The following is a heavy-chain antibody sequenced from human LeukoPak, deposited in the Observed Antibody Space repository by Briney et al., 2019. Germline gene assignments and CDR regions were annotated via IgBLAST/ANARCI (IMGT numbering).Heavy chain of an antibody. V-gene: IGHV3-33*06. J-gene: IGHJ4*02. CDR3: AKDLVRLNYGGNSDYFDY. CDR1: GFTFSSYG. D-gene: IGHD4-23*01. Sequence: PGGSLRLSCAAPGFTFSSYGMHWVRQAPGKGLEWVAVIWYDGSNKYYADPVKGRFTISRDNSKNTLYLQMNSLRAEDTAVYYCAKDLVRLNYGGNSDYFDYWGQGTLVTVSS. CDR2: IWYDGSNK.